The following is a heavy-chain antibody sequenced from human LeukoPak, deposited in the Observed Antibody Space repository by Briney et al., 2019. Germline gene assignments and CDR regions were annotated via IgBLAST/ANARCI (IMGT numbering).Heavy chain of an antibody. V-gene: IGHV1-2*02. CDR3: ARADSSRWEEFDH. J-gene: IGHJ4*02. CDR2: VNLYHGGH. Sequence: SVKVSCKTSGYTFTGYFLHWVRQAPPQGLEGMGWVNLYHGGHNYQQKFQGRVTLIRETSISTAYMEMSSLGSDDTAVYYLARADSSRWEEFDHWGQETLVTVS. CDR1: GYTFTGYF. D-gene: IGHD6-13*01.